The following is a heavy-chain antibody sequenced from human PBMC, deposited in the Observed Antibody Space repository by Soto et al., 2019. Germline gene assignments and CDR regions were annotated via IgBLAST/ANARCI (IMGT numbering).Heavy chain of an antibody. D-gene: IGHD1-1*01. V-gene: IGHV1-2*02. CDR2: INPSNEIT. Sequence: ASVKVSCKTSGYTFSAYYVHWARRAPGRGFQWLGWINPSNEITTFSEFFQGRVTMTRDTSISTAYLELSRLRSDDTAVYYCARGGTTSLDYWGQGTQVTVSS. J-gene: IGHJ4*02. CDR3: ARGGTTSLDY. CDR1: GYTFSAYY.